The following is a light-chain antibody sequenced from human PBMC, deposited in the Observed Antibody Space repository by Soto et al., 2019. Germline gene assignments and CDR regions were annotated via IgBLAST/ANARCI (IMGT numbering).Light chain of an antibody. CDR3: QQYNSYWT. V-gene: IGKV1-5*01. CDR2: DAS. Sequence: DIQMTQSPSTLSASVGDRVTITCRASQSISNWLAWYQQKPGKAPKLLIYDASSLKSGVPSRFSGSGSGTEFTLTITSLHPDDFATYYCQQYNSYWTFGQGTRVEIK. J-gene: IGKJ1*01. CDR1: QSISNW.